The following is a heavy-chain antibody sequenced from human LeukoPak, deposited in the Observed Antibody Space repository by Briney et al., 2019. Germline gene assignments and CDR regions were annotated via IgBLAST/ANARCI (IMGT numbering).Heavy chain of an antibody. CDR3: ARPVTAVADYFDY. Sequence: GGSLRLSCAASGFTFSSYAMSWVRQAPGRGLEWVSAISGSGGSTYYADSVKGRFTISRDNSKNTLYLQMNSLRAEDTAVYYCARPVTAVADYFDYWGQGTLVTVSS. CDR2: ISGSGGST. D-gene: IGHD6-19*01. CDR1: GFTFSSYA. J-gene: IGHJ4*02. V-gene: IGHV3-23*01.